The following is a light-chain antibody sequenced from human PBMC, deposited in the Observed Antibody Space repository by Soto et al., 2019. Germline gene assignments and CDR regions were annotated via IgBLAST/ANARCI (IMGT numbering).Light chain of an antibody. CDR1: SSDVGGYNY. J-gene: IGLJ2*01. Sequence: QSALTQPPSASGSPGQSVTISRTGTSSDVGGYNYVSWYQQHPGRAPKLMIYEVSARPSGVPDRFSGSKSGNTASLTVSGLQAEDEADYYCSSYAGSNNLGFGGGTKLTVL. CDR3: SSYAGSNNLG. V-gene: IGLV2-8*01. CDR2: EVS.